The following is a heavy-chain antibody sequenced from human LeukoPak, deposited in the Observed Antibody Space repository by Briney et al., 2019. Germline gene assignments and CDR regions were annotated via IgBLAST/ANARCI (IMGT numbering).Heavy chain of an antibody. V-gene: IGHV4-31*03. Sequence: PSETLSLTCTVSGGSISSGGYYWSWIRQHPGKGLEWIGYIYYSGSTYYNPSLKSRVTISVDTSKNQFSLKLSSVTAAGTAVYYCASQAGIAVAGFDYWGQGTLVTVSS. CDR3: ASQAGIAVAGFDY. CDR2: IYYSGST. J-gene: IGHJ4*02. CDR1: GGSISSGGYY. D-gene: IGHD6-19*01.